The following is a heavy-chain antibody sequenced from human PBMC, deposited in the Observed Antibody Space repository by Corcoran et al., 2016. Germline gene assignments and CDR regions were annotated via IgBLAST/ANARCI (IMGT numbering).Heavy chain of an antibody. CDR2: ISYDGSNK. CDR3: AKDLRGGFDY. J-gene: IGHJ4*02. Sequence: QVQLVESGGGLVQPGRSLRLSCAASGFTFSSYGMHWVRQAPGKGLEWVAVISYDGSNKYYADSVKGRFTITRDNSKNTLYLQMNSLRAEDTAEYYCAKDLRGGFDYWGQGTLVTGSS. V-gene: IGHV3-30*18. CDR1: GFTFSSYG.